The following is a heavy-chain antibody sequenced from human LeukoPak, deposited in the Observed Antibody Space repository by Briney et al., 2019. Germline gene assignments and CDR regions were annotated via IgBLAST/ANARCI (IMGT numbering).Heavy chain of an antibody. CDR1: GCDFTKYW. Sequence: GESLKISCKASGCDFTKYWIGWVRQLPGKGLEWMGIIYPRESETKYSPSFQGQVTISADKCITTAYLLWSSLMASDSAMYYGARQTSAWYEDNWFDSWGQGTLVTVSS. J-gene: IGHJ5*01. V-gene: IGHV5-51*01. CDR2: IYPRESET. CDR3: ARQTSAWYEDNWFDS. D-gene: IGHD6-19*01.